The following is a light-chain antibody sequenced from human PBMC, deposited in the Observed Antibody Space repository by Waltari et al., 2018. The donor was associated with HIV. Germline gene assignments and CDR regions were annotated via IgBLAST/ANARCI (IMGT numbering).Light chain of an antibody. V-gene: IGLV2-23*01. CDR3: CSYAGTITPYV. Sequence: SALTQPASVSGSPGQSITISCTGTNSDVGSYNLVSWYQQHPGKAPKLMIYEDSKLPSGISNRFSGSKSVNTASLTISGLQAEDEAEYFCCSYAGTITPYVFGSGTKVTVL. CDR2: EDS. CDR1: NSDVGSYNL. J-gene: IGLJ1*01.